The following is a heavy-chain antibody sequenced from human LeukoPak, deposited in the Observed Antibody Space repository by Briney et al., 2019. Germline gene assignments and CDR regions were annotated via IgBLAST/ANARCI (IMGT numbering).Heavy chain of an antibody. V-gene: IGHV3-53*01. CDR1: GFTVSNNY. CDR3: ARLTSGYHCVFEY. J-gene: IGHJ4*02. CDR2: IYSGGNT. Sequence: GGSLRLSCAASGFTVSNNYMSWVRQAPGTGLEWVSVIYSGGNTYYADSVKGRFAISRDNSKNTLSLQMNSLRAEDTAVYYCARLTSGYHCVFEYWGQGTLVTVSS. D-gene: IGHD3-22*01.